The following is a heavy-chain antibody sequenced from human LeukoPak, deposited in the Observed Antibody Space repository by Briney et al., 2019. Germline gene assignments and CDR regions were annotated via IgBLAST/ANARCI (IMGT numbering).Heavy chain of an antibody. J-gene: IGHJ4*02. D-gene: IGHD6-13*01. V-gene: IGHV3-23*01. CDR2: ISGSGGST. CDR1: GFTFSYYG. Sequence: PGRSLRLSCAASGFTFSYYGMHWVRQAPGKGLEWVSAISGSGGSTYYADSVKGRFTISRDNSKNTLYLQMNSLRAEDTAVYYCAKASVIYSSSWYHFDYWGQGTLVTVSS. CDR3: AKASVIYSSSWYHFDY.